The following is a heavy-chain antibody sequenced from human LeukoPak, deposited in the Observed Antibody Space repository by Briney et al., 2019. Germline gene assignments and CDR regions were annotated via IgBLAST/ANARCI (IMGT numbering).Heavy chain of an antibody. D-gene: IGHD6-19*01. J-gene: IGHJ4*02. Sequence: ASVKVSCKASGYTFTSYYMHWVRQAPGQGLEWMGIINPSGGSTSYAQKFQGRVTMTRDTSTSTVYMELCSLRSEDTAVYYCARGHSSGWYSTNYYFDYWGQGTLVTVSS. CDR2: INPSGGST. CDR1: GYTFTSYY. CDR3: ARGHSSGWYSTNYYFDY. V-gene: IGHV1-46*01.